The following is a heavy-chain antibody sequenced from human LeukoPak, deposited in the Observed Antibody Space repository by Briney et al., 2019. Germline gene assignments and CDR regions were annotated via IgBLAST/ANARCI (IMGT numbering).Heavy chain of an antibody. CDR1: GGSISTYY. CDR3: ARDQGSYYGVDV. Sequence: SETLSLTCTVSGGSISTYYWSWIRQPAGKGLEWIGRLYTSGTTKYNPSLKSRVTMSVDTSNNQFSLKVSSVTAADTAVYYCARDQGSYYGVDVWGQGTTVTVSS. J-gene: IGHJ6*02. V-gene: IGHV4-4*07. CDR2: LYTSGTT.